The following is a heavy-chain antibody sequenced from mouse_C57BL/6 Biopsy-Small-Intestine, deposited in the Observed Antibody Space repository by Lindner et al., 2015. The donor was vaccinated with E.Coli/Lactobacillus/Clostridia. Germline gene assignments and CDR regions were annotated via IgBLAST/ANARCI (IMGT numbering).Heavy chain of an antibody. CDR3: ARHLYYVMGY. CDR1: GFIFSTYG. Sequence: VQLQESGGDLVKPGGSLKLSCAASGFIFSTYGMSWVRQTPDKRLEWVATISSGGSHTHYVDSVKGRFTISRDNAKNTLYLQMTSLKSEDTAVYYCARHLYYVMGYWGQGTSVTVSS. J-gene: IGHJ4*01. CDR2: ISSGGSHT. V-gene: IGHV5-6*01.